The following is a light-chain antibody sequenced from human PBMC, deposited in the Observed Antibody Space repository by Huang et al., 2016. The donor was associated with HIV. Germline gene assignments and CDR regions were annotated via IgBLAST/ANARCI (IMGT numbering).Light chain of an antibody. CDR1: QSDSSSF. CDR3: QQYGSSPWT. CDR2: GPS. V-gene: IGKV3-20*01. J-gene: IGKJ1*01. Sequence: EIVLTQSPGTLSLSPGERATLSCRASQSDSSSFLAWYQQKPGQAPRLLIYGPSSRATGIPDRFSGSGSGTDFTLTISRLEPEDFAVYYCQQYGSSPWTFGQGTKVEIK.